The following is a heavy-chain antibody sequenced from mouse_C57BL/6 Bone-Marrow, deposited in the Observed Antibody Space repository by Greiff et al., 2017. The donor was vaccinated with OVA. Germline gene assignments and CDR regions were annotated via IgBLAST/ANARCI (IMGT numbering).Heavy chain of an antibody. CDR3: ARDFYYSNYGFAY. CDR2: ISDGGSYT. D-gene: IGHD2-5*01. Sequence: EVQVVESGGGLVKPGGSLKLSCAASGFTFSSYAMSWVRQTPEKRLEWVATISDGGSYTYYPDNVKGRFTISRDNAKNNLYLQMSQLKSEDTAMYYCARDFYYSNYGFAYWGQGTLVTVSA. CDR1: GFTFSSYA. V-gene: IGHV5-4*01. J-gene: IGHJ3*01.